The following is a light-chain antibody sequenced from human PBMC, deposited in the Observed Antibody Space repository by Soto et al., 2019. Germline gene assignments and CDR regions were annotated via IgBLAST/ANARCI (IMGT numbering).Light chain of an antibody. V-gene: IGKV3-15*01. CDR2: GAS. Sequence: EIVMTQSPATLSVSPGERATLSCRASQSVSSNLAWYQQKPGQAPRLLIYGASTRATGIPARFSGSGSGTEFTLTISSLQSEAFAVYYGQQYNNWPLTFGGGTKVDIK. CDR3: QQYNNWPLT. J-gene: IGKJ4*01. CDR1: QSVSSN.